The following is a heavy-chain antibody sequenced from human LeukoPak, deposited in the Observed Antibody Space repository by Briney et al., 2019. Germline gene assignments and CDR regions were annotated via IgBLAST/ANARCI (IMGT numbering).Heavy chain of an antibody. Sequence: GGSLRLSCAASGFTFSNYAMTWVRQAPGKGLEWVSGISASGGATYSAESVRGRFTISRDNPKNTLYLQMNSLRVDDTAAYFCATISGSFEYLDYWGQGTLVTVSS. V-gene: IGHV3-23*01. D-gene: IGHD1-26*01. CDR1: GFTFSNYA. J-gene: IGHJ4*02. CDR2: ISASGGAT. CDR3: ATISGSFEYLDY.